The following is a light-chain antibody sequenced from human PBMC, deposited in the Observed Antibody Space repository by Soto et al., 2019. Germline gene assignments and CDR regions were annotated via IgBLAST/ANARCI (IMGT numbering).Light chain of an antibody. CDR2: KAC. CDR3: QQYNSYWT. V-gene: IGKV1-5*03. J-gene: IGKJ1*01. CDR1: QSISSW. Sequence: DMQMTQSPSTPSASVGDRVTITCRASQSISSWLAWYQQKPGKAPKVLIYKACSLETGVPSRFSGSVSGTAFTLTISSLQPDDFATYYCQQYNSYWTFGQGTKVEIK.